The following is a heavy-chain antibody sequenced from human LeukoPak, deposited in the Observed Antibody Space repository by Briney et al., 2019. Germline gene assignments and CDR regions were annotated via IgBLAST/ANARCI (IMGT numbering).Heavy chain of an antibody. D-gene: IGHD6-19*01. CDR1: GFNFNSY. J-gene: IGHJ1*01. Sequence: GGSLRLSCAASGFNFNSYMGWVRQAPEDGLEWVAIINRDETDIYYVDSVKGRFTISRDNAKSSLSLEMNSLRVEDTGVYYCARGDGRGRSDGATWGPGTLVTVSS. V-gene: IGHV3-7*01. CDR2: INRDETDI. CDR3: ARGDGRGRSDGAT.